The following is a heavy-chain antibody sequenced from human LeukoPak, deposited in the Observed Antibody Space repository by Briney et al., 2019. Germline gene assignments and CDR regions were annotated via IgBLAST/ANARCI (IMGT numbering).Heavy chain of an antibody. CDR2: IIPIFGTA. CDR1: RGTFSSYA. J-gene: IGHJ4*02. D-gene: IGHD4-17*01. Sequence: ASVKVSCKASRGTFSSYAISWVRQAAGQGLEWMGGIIPIFGTANYAQKFQGRVTITADESTSTAYMELSSLRSEDTAVYYCARDTNPYGDYGEGSYYFDYWGQGTLVTVSS. V-gene: IGHV1-69*13. CDR3: ARDTNPYGDYGEGSYYFDY.